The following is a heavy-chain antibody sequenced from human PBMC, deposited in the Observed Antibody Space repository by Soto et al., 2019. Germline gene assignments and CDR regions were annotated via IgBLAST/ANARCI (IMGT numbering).Heavy chain of an antibody. CDR2: ISGSGGST. CDR3: AKDQDIVVVVAATSGAFDI. V-gene: IGHV3-23*01. J-gene: IGHJ3*02. D-gene: IGHD2-15*01. Sequence: GGSLRLSCAASGFTFSSYAMSWVRQAPGKGLEWVSAISGSGGSTYYADSVKGRFTISRDNSKNTLYLQMNSLRAEDTAVYYCAKDQDIVVVVAATSGAFDIWGQGTMVTVS. CDR1: GFTFSSYA.